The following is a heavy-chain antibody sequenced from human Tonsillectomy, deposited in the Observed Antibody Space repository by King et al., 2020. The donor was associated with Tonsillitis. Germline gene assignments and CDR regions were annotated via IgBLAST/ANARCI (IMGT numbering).Heavy chain of an antibody. D-gene: IGHD1-26*01. Sequence: VQLVESGGGLVQPGGSLRLSCAASGFTFSSYWMNWVRQAPGKGLEWVANIKQDGSEKYYVDSVKGRFTISRDNAKKSLYLQMNSLRVEDTAVYYCARDPGPLYSGSFDAFAIWGQGTMVTVSS. V-gene: IGHV3-7*01. J-gene: IGHJ3*02. CDR3: ARDPGPLYSGSFDAFAI. CDR2: IKQDGSEK. CDR1: GFTFSSYW.